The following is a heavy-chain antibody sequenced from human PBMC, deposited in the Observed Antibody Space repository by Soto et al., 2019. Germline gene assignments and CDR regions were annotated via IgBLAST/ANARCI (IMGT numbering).Heavy chain of an antibody. D-gene: IGHD6-6*01. CDR1: GGTFSSYA. CDR3: AREGEAAHPDYYGMDV. J-gene: IGHJ6*04. V-gene: IGHV1-69*01. Sequence: VQLVQSGAEVKKPGSSVKVSCKASGGTFSSYAISWVRQAPGQGLEWMGGISPIFGTANYAQKFQGRVTITADESTSTAYMERSSLSSEDTAVYYCAREGEAAHPDYYGMDVWGKGTTVTVSS. CDR2: ISPIFGTA.